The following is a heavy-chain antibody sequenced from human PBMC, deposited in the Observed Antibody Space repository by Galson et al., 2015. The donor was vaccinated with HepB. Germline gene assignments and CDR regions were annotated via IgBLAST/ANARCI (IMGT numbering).Heavy chain of an antibody. CDR2: ISYDGSNK. CDR1: GFTFSSYA. J-gene: IGHJ4*02. CDR3: ARDRAAMAIFDY. V-gene: IGHV3-30-3*01. Sequence: SLRLSCAASGFTFSSYAMHWVRQAPGKGLEWVAVISYDGSNKYYADSVKGRFTISRDNSKNTLYLQMNSLRAEDTAVYYCARDRAAMAIFDYWGQGTLVTVSS. D-gene: IGHD5-18*01.